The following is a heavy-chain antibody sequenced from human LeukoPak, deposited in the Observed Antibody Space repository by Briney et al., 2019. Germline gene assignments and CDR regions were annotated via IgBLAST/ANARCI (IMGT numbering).Heavy chain of an antibody. CDR1: GLTFNSNY. D-gene: IGHD3-10*01. Sequence: GGSLRLSCAASGLTFNSNYMTWVRQAQGTGLEWVAHIYSGETTYYADSVKGRFTISRDTSHNTLYLQMNRVRAADTAVYYCARISGGSFDIWGQGTTVTV. J-gene: IGHJ3*02. CDR3: ARISGGSFDI. V-gene: IGHV3-53*01. CDR2: IYSGETT.